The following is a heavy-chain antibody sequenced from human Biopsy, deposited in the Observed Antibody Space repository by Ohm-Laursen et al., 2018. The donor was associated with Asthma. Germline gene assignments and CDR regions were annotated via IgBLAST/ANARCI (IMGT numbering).Heavy chain of an antibody. J-gene: IGHJ4*02. D-gene: IGHD6-19*01. V-gene: IGHV3-30-3*01. CDR3: AREGIAVAHFDY. Sequence: SLRLSCAASGFTFSIYAMHWVRQAPGKGLEWVAVISYDGSNKYYADSVKGRFTISRDNSKNTLYLQMNSLRAEDTAVYYCAREGIAVAHFDYWGQGTLVTVSS. CDR2: ISYDGSNK. CDR1: GFTFSIYA.